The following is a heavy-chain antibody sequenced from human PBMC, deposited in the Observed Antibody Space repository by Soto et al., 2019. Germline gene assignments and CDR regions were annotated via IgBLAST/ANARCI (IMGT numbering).Heavy chain of an antibody. V-gene: IGHV1-46*01. D-gene: IGHD6-19*01. Sequence: ALVKVSCKASGYTFTCDYMHWGGHAPGQGLEWMGIINPSGGSTSYAQKFQGRVTMTRDTSTSTVYMELSSLRSEDTAVYYCARASIAVAGSWYFDLWGRGTLVTVS. J-gene: IGHJ2*01. CDR2: INPSGGST. CDR1: GYTFTCDY. CDR3: ARASIAVAGSWYFDL.